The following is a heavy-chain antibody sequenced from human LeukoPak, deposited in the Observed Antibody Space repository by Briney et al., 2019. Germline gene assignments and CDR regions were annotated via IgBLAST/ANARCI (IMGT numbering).Heavy chain of an antibody. V-gene: IGHV3-30*02. CDR3: AKDIHLNDMSSADQ. J-gene: IGHJ1*01. CDR2: IRFDGSQK. D-gene: IGHD3-22*01. CDR1: GFTFSAHG. Sequence: PGGYLRLSCAASGFTFSAHGLHWFRQAPGKGLEWVTFIRFDGSQKFYADSVKGRFSISRDNSKNAMYLEMRSLRPDDTAVYYCAKDIHLNDMSSADQWGQDTRVAVSS.